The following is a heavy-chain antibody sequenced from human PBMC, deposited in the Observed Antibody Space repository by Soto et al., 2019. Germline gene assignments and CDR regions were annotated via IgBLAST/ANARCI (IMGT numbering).Heavy chain of an antibody. D-gene: IGHD6-6*01. CDR2: IYYTGNI. Sequence: SETLSLTCTVSVGSMNYYYLLWSRQSPGNRLQWIGYIYYTGNINYHPSLESRVTMSVDTTKTQFSLKLRSVTAADTAVYYCARAGNSSSFWLDPWGQGPRVPVSS. CDR1: VGSMNYYY. J-gene: IGHJ5*02. CDR3: ARAGNSSSFWLDP. V-gene: IGHV4-59*01.